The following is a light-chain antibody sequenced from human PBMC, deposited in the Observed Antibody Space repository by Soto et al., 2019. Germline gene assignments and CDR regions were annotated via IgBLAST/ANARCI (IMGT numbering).Light chain of an antibody. J-gene: IGKJ1*01. CDR1: QSVSSN. Sequence: EIVMTQSPATLSVSPGERATLSCWASQSVSSNLAWYQQKPGQAPRLLMYSTSIRATGIPDRFSGSGSGTDLTLTISRLDPEDFAVYYCQQYGSSRWTFGQGTKVDIK. CDR3: QQYGSSRWT. V-gene: IGKV3-20*01. CDR2: STS.